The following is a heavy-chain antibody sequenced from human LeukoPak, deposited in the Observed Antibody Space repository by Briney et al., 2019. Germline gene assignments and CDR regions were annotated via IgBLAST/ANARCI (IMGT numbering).Heavy chain of an antibody. CDR3: ATDRGWRTSGYYLYYFEY. D-gene: IGHD3-3*01. J-gene: IGHJ4*02. CDR1: GFTFSNYA. V-gene: IGHV3-30*04. CDR2: IPYEGSVT. Sequence: GGSLRLSCAASGFTFSNYAFHWVRQPPGKGLEWAAVIPYEGSVTYYADSVKGRFTISRDNSKNTLDLQMNSLRVEDTAVYYCATDRGWRTSGYYLYYFEYWGQGTLVTFSS.